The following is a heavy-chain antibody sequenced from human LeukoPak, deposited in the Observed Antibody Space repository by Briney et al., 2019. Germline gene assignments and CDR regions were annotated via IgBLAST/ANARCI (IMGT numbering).Heavy chain of an antibody. CDR1: GGSFSGYY. CDR2: INHSGST. D-gene: IGHD2-2*02. V-gene: IGHV4-34*01. CDR3: ARGGYCSSTSCYRPYFQH. J-gene: IGHJ1*01. Sequence: SETLSLTCAVYGGSFSGYYWSWIRQPPGKGLEWIGEINHSGSTNYNPSLKSRVTISVDTSKNQFSLKLSSATAADTAVYYCARGGYCSSTSCYRPYFQHWGQGTLVTVSS.